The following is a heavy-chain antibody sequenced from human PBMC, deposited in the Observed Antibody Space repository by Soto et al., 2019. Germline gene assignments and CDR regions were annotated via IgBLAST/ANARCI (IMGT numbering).Heavy chain of an antibody. CDR2: ISFDGNTK. D-gene: IGHD1-26*01. Sequence: QVQLVESGGGVVQPGRSLRLSCAASGFTFSSDGMHWVRQAPGKGLEWVAIISFDGNTKCYADSVKGRFTISRDNSKNTLYLEMNGLTVDDTAVYFCAKTPTWCGSHFDYWGQGTLVTVSS. J-gene: IGHJ4*02. V-gene: IGHV3-30*18. CDR1: GFTFSSDG. CDR3: AKTPTWCGSHFDY.